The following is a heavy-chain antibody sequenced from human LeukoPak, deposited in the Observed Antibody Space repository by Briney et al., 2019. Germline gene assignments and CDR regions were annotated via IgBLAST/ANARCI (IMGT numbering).Heavy chain of an antibody. CDR1: VLTLRSQA. CDR2: ISGSGGNT. D-gene: IGHD4-17*01. J-gene: IGHJ4*02. CDR3: AKVRNEDGDAALNY. V-gene: IGHV3-23*01. Sequence: PGGSLRLSWAAHVLTLRSQAKSWLRQAPGKGLEWVSSISGSGGNTFYADSVKGRFTISRDNSKNTLYLQMNILRAEDTAAYHCAKVRNEDGDAALNYWGQGTLVTVSS.